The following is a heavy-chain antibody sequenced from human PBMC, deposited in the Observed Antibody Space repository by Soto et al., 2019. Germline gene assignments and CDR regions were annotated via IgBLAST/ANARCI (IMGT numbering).Heavy chain of an antibody. CDR3: AKVPPHNWNYAIYGMDV. J-gene: IGHJ6*02. D-gene: IGHD1-7*01. V-gene: IGHV3-23*01. Sequence: PGGSLRLSCAASGFTFSSYAMSWVRQAPGKGLEWVSAISGSGGSTYYADSVKGRFTISRDNSKNTLYLQMNSLRAEDTAVYYCAKVPPHNWNYAIYGMDVWGQGTTVTVSS. CDR2: ISGSGGST. CDR1: GFTFSSYA.